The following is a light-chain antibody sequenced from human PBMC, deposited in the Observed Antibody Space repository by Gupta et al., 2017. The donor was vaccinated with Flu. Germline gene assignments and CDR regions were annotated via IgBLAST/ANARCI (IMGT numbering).Light chain of an antibody. V-gene: IGLV3-25*02. CDR3: QSSDSSGTVV. Sequence: SYELTQTPSVSVSPGQTARITCSVDALPRGYVYWYQHKSGQAPVLVIYKDKERASGIPERFSGSSSGTTATMTISEVQAEDEASYDCQSSDSSGTVVFGGGTKLTVL. J-gene: IGLJ2*01. CDR2: KDK. CDR1: ALPRGY.